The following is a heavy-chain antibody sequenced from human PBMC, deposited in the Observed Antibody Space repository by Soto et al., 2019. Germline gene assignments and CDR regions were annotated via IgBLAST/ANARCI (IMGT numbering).Heavy chain of an antibody. CDR1: GFTVSSNY. Sequence: GGSLRLSCAASGFTVSSNYMSWVRQAPGKGLEWVSVIYSGGSTYYADSVKGRFTISRHNSKNTLYLQMNSLRAEDTAVYYCAREKAPDYYYYGMDVWGQGTTVTVSS. V-gene: IGHV3-53*04. D-gene: IGHD6-6*01. J-gene: IGHJ6*02. CDR3: AREKAPDYYYYGMDV. CDR2: IYSGGST.